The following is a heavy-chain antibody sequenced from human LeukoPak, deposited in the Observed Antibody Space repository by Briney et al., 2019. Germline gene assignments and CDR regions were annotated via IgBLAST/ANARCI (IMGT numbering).Heavy chain of an antibody. CDR2: IYGSGRT. J-gene: IGHJ4*02. D-gene: IGHD6-6*01. CDR3: VVSPNQDFFDY. V-gene: IGHV4-4*09. Sequence: PSETLSLTCTVSGVSINSHYLNWIRQPSGKGLEWIGYIYGSGRTNYNPSLKSRVTMSVDTSKSQFSLRLSSVTAADTAGYYCVVSPNQDFFDYWGQGPLVTVSS. CDR1: GVSINSHY.